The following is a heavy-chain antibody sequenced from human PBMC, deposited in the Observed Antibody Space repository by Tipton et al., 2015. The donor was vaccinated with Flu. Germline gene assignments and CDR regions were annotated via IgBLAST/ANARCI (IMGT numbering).Heavy chain of an antibody. D-gene: IGHD3-22*01. V-gene: IGHV3-33*01. CDR2: IWYDGSNK. J-gene: IGHJ4*02. CDR1: GFTFSSYG. Sequence: SLRLSCAASGFTFSSYGMHWVRQAPGKGLEWVAVIWYDGSNKYYADSVKRRFTISRDNSKNTLYLQMNSLRAEDTAVYYCARGRSYYYDSSGDLWYFDYWVQGTLVTVSS. CDR3: ARGRSYYYDSSGDLWYFDY.